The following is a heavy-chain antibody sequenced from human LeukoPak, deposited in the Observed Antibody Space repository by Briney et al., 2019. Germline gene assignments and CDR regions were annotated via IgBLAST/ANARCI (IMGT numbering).Heavy chain of an antibody. CDR3: ARDKVVLRYFDWLLYDYYYYGMDV. CDR1: GFTFSSYA. D-gene: IGHD3-9*01. Sequence: GGSLRLSCAASGFTFSSYAMHWVRQAPGKGLEWVAVISYDGSNKYYADSVKGRFTIYRDNSKNTLYLQMNSLRAEDTAVYYCARDKVVLRYFDWLLYDYYYYGMDVWGQGTTVTVSS. V-gene: IGHV3-30*04. CDR2: ISYDGSNK. J-gene: IGHJ6*02.